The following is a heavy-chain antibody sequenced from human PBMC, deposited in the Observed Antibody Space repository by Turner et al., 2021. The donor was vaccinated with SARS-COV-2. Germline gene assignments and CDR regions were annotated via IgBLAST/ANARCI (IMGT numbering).Heavy chain of an antibody. D-gene: IGHD3-9*01. CDR2: ITGNGGIM. J-gene: IGHJ4*02. V-gene: IGHV3-9*01. CDR1: GFTVTRND. Sequence: EVQLVESGGGLVPPGGSVRLSCAASGFTVTRNDMSWCRQAPGKGLEWVSGITGNGGIMGYADSVKGRITVSRDNAKNSLYLQMNRLRAEDTALYYCGKGKHYYDVLTGYYDSWGQGTLVAVSS. CDR3: GKGKHYYDVLTGYYDS.